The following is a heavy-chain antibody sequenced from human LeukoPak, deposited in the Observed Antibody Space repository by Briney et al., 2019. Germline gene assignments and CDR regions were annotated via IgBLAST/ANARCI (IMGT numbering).Heavy chain of an antibody. J-gene: IGHJ4*02. CDR3: ARLVGGGHSPFDY. CDR2: IYYSGST. Sequence: SETLSLTCTVSGGSISSYYWSWIRQPPGKGLEWIGYIYYSGSTNYNPSLKSRVTISVDTSKNQFSLKLSSVTAADTAVYYCARLVGGGHSPFDYWGQGTLVTVSS. CDR1: GGSISSYY. D-gene: IGHD2-15*01. V-gene: IGHV4-59*08.